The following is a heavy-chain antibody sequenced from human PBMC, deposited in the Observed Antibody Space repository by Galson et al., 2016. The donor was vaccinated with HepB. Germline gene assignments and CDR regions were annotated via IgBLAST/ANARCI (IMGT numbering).Heavy chain of an antibody. CDR2: VSYDGTYK. J-gene: IGHJ4*02. CDR1: GFTFRSHA. D-gene: IGHD3-16*02. V-gene: IGHV3-30*04. CDR3: ARHFVRGEPLSFPLDY. Sequence: SLRLSCAASGFTFRSHAMHWVRQAPGKGLEWVAVVSYDGTYKYYADSVKGRFTASRDNSRNTLNLQMNGLRREDTAVYYCARHFVRGEPLSFPLDYWGQGTLVTVSS.